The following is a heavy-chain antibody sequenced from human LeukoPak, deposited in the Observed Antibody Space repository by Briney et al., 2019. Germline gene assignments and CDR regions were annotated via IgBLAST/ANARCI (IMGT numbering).Heavy chain of an antibody. J-gene: IGHJ6*03. CDR2: IYYTGST. V-gene: IGHV4-59*12. D-gene: IGHD3-10*01. CDR1: GGSISSYY. Sequence: SETLSLTCTVSGGSISSYYWSWIRQPPGKGLEWIGYIYYTGSTNYNPSLKSRVTISVDTSKNQFSLKLSSVTAADTAVYYCARDSRNITMVRGVINGYYYYYYMDAWGKGTTVTVSS. CDR3: ARDSRNITMVRGVINGYYYYYYMDA.